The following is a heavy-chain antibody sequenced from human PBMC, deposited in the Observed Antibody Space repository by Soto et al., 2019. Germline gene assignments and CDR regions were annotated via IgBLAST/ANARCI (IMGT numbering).Heavy chain of an antibody. CDR2: INQDGSEK. CDR1: GFTFSTYW. J-gene: IGHJ4*02. CDR3: ARALHGYTKAY. V-gene: IGHV3-7*05. D-gene: IGHD5-18*01. Sequence: GGSLRLSCAASGFTFSTYWMDWVRQTPGRGLEWVANINQDGSEKNYVDSVRGRFTISRDNTKNSLYLQMDSLRDEDTAVYYCARALHGYTKAYWGQGTLVTVSS.